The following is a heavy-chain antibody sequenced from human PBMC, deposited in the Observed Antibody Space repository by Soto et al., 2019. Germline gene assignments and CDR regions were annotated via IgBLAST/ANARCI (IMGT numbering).Heavy chain of an antibody. CDR1: GGTFSSYT. Sequence: SVKVSCKASGGTFSSYTISWVRQAPGQGLELMGRIIPILGIANYAQKFQGRVTITADKSTSTAYMELSSLRSEDTAVYYCARESIVAAGSEFYYYYMDVWGKGTKVTVSS. V-gene: IGHV1-69*04. CDR3: ARESIVAAGSEFYYYYMDV. CDR2: IIPILGIA. J-gene: IGHJ6*03. D-gene: IGHD6-13*01.